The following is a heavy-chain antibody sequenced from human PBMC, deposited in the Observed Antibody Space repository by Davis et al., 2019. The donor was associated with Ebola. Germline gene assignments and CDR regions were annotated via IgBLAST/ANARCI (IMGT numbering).Heavy chain of an antibody. CDR1: GGSISGYY. Sequence: PSETLSLTCAVYGGSISGYYWSWIRQSPGKGLEWIGYIHSSGNTNYNPSFKSRVTVSLDASKSQSSLKLSSVTAADTAVYYCARGRHLSVSPFAYWGQGILVTVSP. V-gene: IGHV4-59*01. J-gene: IGHJ4*02. CDR3: ARGRHLSVSPFAY. CDR2: IHSSGNT. D-gene: IGHD5/OR15-5a*01.